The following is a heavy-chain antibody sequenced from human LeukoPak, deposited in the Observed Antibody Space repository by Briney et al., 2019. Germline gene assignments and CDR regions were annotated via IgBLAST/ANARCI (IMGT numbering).Heavy chain of an antibody. CDR3: AKAHFWSGYSLPVAFDI. Sequence: SETLSLTCTVSGGSISSGGYYWSWIRQHPGKGLEWIGYIYYSGSTYYNPSLKSRVTISVDTSKNQFSLKLSSVTAADTAVYYCAKAHFWSGYSLPVAFDIWGQGTMVTVSS. CDR2: IYYSGST. V-gene: IGHV4-31*03. D-gene: IGHD3-3*02. J-gene: IGHJ3*02. CDR1: GGSISSGGYY.